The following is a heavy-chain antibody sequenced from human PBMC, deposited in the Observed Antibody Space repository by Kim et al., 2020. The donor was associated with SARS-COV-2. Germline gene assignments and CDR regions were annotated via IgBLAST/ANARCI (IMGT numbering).Heavy chain of an antibody. D-gene: IGHD3-10*01. Sequence: GGSLRLSCAASGFTFSSYGMHWVRQAPGKGLEWVAVISYDGSNKYYADSVKGRFTISRDNSKNTLYLQMNSLRAEDTAVYYCAKGGSVGGLDYWGQGTLV. V-gene: IGHV3-30*18. CDR3: AKGGSVGGLDY. CDR1: GFTFSSYG. CDR2: ISYDGSNK. J-gene: IGHJ4*02.